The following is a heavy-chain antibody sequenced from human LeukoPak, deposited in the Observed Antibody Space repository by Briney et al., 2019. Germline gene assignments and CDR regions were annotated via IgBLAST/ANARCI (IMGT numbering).Heavy chain of an antibody. CDR3: ARQSWDDYSNYFDY. J-gene: IGHJ4*02. Sequence: SETLSLTCAVYGVSFSGYYWSWIRQPPGKGLEWIGEINHSGSTNYNPSLKSRVTISVDTSKNQFSLKLSSVTAADTAVYYCARQSWDDYSNYFDYWGQGTLVTVSS. D-gene: IGHD4-11*01. CDR2: INHSGST. CDR1: GVSFSGYY. V-gene: IGHV4-34*01.